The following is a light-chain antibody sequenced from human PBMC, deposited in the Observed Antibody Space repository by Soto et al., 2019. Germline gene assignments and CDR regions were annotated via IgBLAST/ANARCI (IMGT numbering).Light chain of an antibody. CDR2: EGS. CDR3: CSYAGSSTV. Sequence: QSALTQPASVSGSPGQSITISCTGTSSDVGRYNLVSWYQRHPGKAPKVMIYEGSNRPTGVSNRFSGSKSGNTASLTISGLQAEDEADYYCCSYAGSSTVFGGGTKLTVL. V-gene: IGLV2-23*01. CDR1: SSDVGRYNL. J-gene: IGLJ2*01.